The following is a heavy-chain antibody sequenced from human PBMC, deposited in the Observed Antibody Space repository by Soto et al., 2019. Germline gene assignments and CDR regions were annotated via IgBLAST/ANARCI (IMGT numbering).Heavy chain of an antibody. CDR2: INPYNGNT. V-gene: IGHV1-18*01. Sequence: ASVKVSCKASGYTFTSYDISWVRQAPGQGLEWMAWINPYNGNTKYAEKFLGRVTVTTDTSTATAYMEVRSLTSDDTAVFYCARVGVGLAAPRVWPYWGQGTPVTVSS. CDR3: ARVGVGLAAPRVWPY. J-gene: IGHJ4*02. CDR1: GYTFTSYD. D-gene: IGHD6-13*01.